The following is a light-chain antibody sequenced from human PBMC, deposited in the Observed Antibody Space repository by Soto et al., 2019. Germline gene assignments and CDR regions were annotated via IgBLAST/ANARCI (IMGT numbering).Light chain of an antibody. Sequence: DIQMTQSPSSLSASVGDRVTITCRASQTVSTYLNWYQQELGKAPKLLIYAASTLQSGVPSRFSGRGSGTYFTLTISTLQPEDIATYYCQQSSSTPRTFGQGIKVEIK. J-gene: IGKJ1*01. V-gene: IGKV1-39*01. CDR3: QQSSSTPRT. CDR1: QTVSTY. CDR2: AAS.